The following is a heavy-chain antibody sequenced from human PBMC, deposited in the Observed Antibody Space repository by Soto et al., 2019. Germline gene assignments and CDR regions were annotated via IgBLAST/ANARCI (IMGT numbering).Heavy chain of an antibody. J-gene: IGHJ4*02. V-gene: IGHV1-46*01. D-gene: IGHD3-22*01. CDR3: ARGGSGYTWFNEF. CDR1: GYNFTSHY. CDR2: IYPRGGTT. Sequence: QVQLVQSGAEVKKPGASVKVSCKTSGYNFTSHYMHWVRQAPGQRLESMGIIYPRGGTTIYAQKFQGRVTMTRDTSTHTLYMELSSLRSEDTAIYYCARGGSGYTWFNEFWGQGTLVTVSS.